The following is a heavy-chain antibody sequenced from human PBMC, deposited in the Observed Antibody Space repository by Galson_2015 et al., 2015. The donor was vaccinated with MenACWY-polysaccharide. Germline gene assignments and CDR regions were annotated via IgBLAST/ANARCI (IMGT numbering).Heavy chain of an antibody. D-gene: IGHD1-26*01. J-gene: IGHJ4*02. CDR1: GYTFSSYG. Sequence: SVKVSCKASGYTFSSYGFSWMRQAPGQGLEWMGWISTDNGDTNYVQSLQDRVTMTTDTSTRTAYMELRSLRSDDTAVYYCARAPPRYGGHDYWGQGTLVTVSS. CDR2: ISTDNGDT. CDR3: ARAPPRYGGHDY. V-gene: IGHV1-18*01.